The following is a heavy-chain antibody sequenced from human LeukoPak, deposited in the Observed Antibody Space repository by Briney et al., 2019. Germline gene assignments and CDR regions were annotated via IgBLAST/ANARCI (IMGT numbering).Heavy chain of an antibody. J-gene: IGHJ5*02. Sequence: GGSLRLFCAASGFIFSSYAMSWVRQAPGKGLEWVSAISGSGGSTYYADSVKGRFTVSRDNSKNTLYLQMNSLRAENTAVYYCAKVPSSIAAENWFDPWGQGTLVTVSS. V-gene: IGHV3-23*01. CDR1: GFIFSSYA. CDR2: ISGSGGST. CDR3: AKVPSSIAAENWFDP. D-gene: IGHD6-6*01.